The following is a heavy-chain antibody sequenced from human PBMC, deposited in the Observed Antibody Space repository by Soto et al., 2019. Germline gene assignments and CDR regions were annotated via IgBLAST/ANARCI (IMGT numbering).Heavy chain of an antibody. V-gene: IGHV3-21*06. CDR3: ARESEDLTSNFDP. D-gene: IGHD1-7*01. CDR1: GFTFTRYS. CDR2: ISSTTNYI. Sequence: GGSLRLSCAASGFTFTRYSMNWVRQAPGKGLEWVSSISSTTNYIYYGDSMKGRFTISRDNAKNSLYLEMNSLRAEATAVYYCARESEDLTSNFDPWGQGTLVTVSS. J-gene: IGHJ5*02.